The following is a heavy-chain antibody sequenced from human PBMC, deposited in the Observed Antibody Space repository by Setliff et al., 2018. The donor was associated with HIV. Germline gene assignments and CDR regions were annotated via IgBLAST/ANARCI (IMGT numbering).Heavy chain of an antibody. CDR3: ARALYFYDSRGFRSLGFDP. J-gene: IGHJ5*02. V-gene: IGHV4-34*01. Sequence: SETLSLTCGVYGGSLSDYYWSWIRQPPGKGLEWIGEINHSGSSNYNPSLKSRVTISVDTSKNQLSLNVTSVTAADTAVYYCARALYFYDSRGFRSLGFDPWGQGTLVTVSS. CDR2: INHSGSS. CDR1: GGSLSDYY. D-gene: IGHD3-22*01.